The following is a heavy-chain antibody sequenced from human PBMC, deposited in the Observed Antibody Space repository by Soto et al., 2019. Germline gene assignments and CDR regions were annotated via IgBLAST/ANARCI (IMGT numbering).Heavy chain of an antibody. CDR2: ISAYNGNT. CDR3: AREEVRAMVLGYGMDV. D-gene: IGHD5-18*01. V-gene: IGHV1-18*01. CDR1: GYTFTSYG. J-gene: IGHJ6*02. Sequence: ASVKVSCKASGYTFTSYGISWVRQAPGQGLEWMGWISAYNGNTNYVQKLQGRVTMTTDTSTSTAYMELRSLRSDDTAVYYCAREEVRAMVLGYGMDVWGQGTTVTVSS.